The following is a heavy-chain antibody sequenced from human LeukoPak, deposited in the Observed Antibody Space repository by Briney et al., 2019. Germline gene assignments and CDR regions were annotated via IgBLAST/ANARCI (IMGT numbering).Heavy chain of an antibody. V-gene: IGHV3-53*01. CDR3: ARGLYYDGSGYYFDN. CDR2: IYTGGTT. Sequence: GGSLRLSCAASGFTVSTNYMSWVRQAPGRGLEWVSTIYTGGTTYYADSVKGRFTISRDNSKNTLYLQANSLRADDAAVYYCARGLYYDGSGYYFDNWGQGTLVTVSS. CDR1: GFTVSTNY. D-gene: IGHD3-22*01. J-gene: IGHJ4*02.